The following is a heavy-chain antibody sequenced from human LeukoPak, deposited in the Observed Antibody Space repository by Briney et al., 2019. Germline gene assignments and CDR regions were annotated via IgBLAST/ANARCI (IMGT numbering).Heavy chain of an antibody. V-gene: IGHV5-51*01. CDR3: ARHPPYCSSTSCFYSFEY. J-gene: IGHJ4*02. CDR2: INPVDSDT. D-gene: IGHD2-2*01. Sequence: GESLKISCKGFGYTFTKYWIGWVRQMPGKGLEWMGIINPVDSDTKYSPSFQGQVAISADKPFSTAYLQWSSLKASDTAMYFCARHPPYCSSTSCFYSFEYWGQGTLVTVSS. CDR1: GYTFTKYW.